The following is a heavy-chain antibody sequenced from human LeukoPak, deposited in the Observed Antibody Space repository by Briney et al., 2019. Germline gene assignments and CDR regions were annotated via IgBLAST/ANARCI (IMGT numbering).Heavy chain of an antibody. D-gene: IGHD1-20*01. V-gene: IGHV1-69*05. CDR1: GGTFSNSG. Sequence: ASVKVSCKASGGTFSNSGFTWVRQARGQGLEWMGGIIPMVGITYYAQKFQGRVTITTDESTSTAYMEVSSLSSEDTAVYYCASGLSGTLRHMDVWGKGTMVTVSS. J-gene: IGHJ6*03. CDR3: ASGLSGTLRHMDV. CDR2: IIPMVGIT.